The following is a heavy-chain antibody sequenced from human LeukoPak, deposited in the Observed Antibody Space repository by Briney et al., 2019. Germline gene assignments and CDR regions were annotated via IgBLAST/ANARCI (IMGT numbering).Heavy chain of an antibody. CDR3: AKTPPLKGYLAGV. Sequence: GGSLRLSCAASGFTYSRYAMSWVRQAPGKGLEWVSAISGSGFSTYYADSMKGRFTTSRDNSKNTLYLQMNSLRAEDTAVYYCAKTPPLKGYLAGVWGQGTTVTVSS. CDR1: GFTYSRYA. D-gene: IGHD2-15*01. V-gene: IGHV3-23*01. CDR2: ISGSGFST. J-gene: IGHJ6*02.